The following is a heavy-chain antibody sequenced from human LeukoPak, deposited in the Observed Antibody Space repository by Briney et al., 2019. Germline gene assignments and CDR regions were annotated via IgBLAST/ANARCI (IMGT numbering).Heavy chain of an antibody. V-gene: IGHV3-21*01. Sequence: TGGSLRLSCAASGFTFSSYSMNWVRQAPGKGLEWVSSISSSSSYIYYADSVKGRFTISRDNAKNSLYLQMNSLRAEDTAVYYCARAEEGTVVNPDYWGQGTLVTVSS. CDR3: ARAEEGTVVNPDY. CDR1: GFTFSSYS. CDR2: ISSSSSYI. J-gene: IGHJ4*02. D-gene: IGHD4-23*01.